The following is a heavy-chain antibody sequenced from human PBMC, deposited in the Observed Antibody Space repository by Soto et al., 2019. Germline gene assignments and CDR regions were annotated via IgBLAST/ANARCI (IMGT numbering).Heavy chain of an antibody. J-gene: IGHJ3*02. Sequence: QVQLVQSGAEVKKPGASVKVSCKASGYTFTSYGISWVRQAPGQGLEWMGWISAYNGNTNYAQKLQGRVTMTTDTSTSTAYMELRSLRSDDTAVDYCARDRPLRYFDWLPISDAFDIWGQGTMVTVSS. CDR3: ARDRPLRYFDWLPISDAFDI. D-gene: IGHD3-9*01. CDR2: ISAYNGNT. V-gene: IGHV1-18*01. CDR1: GYTFTSYG.